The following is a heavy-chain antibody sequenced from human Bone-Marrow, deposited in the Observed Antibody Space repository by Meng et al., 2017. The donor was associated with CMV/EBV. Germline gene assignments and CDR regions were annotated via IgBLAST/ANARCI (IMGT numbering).Heavy chain of an antibody. CDR2: IRSKANSYAT. Sequence: GGSLRLSCAASGFIFSDYYMNWVRQAPGKGLEWVGRIRSKANSYATAYAASVKGRFTISRDDSKNTAYLQMNSLKTEDTAVYYCRVVVPAATAPDSTYGMDVWGQGTTVTVSS. D-gene: IGHD2-2*01. CDR3: RVVVPAATAPDSTYGMDV. CDR1: GFIFSDYY. V-gene: IGHV3-73*01. J-gene: IGHJ6*02.